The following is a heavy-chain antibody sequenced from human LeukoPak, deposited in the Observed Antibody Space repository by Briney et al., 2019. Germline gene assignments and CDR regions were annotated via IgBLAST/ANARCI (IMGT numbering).Heavy chain of an antibody. V-gene: IGHV3-7*01. Sequence: PGGSLRLSCAASGFTFSSYWMTWVRQAPGKGLEWVANIKQDGSEKYYVDSVNGRFTISRDNAKNSLYLQMNSLRVEDTAVYYCARDGVDAGIYFDYWGQGNLVTVSS. CDR1: GFTFSSYW. CDR2: IKQDGSEK. J-gene: IGHJ4*02. CDR3: ARDGVDAGIYFDY. D-gene: IGHD3-9*01.